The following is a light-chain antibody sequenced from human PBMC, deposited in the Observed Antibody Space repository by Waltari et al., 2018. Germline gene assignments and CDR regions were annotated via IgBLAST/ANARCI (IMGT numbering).Light chain of an antibody. CDR1: GSHIGEGYD. CDR2: GST. Sequence: QSVLTQPPSVSGAPGQRVTISCPGSGSHIGEGYDVPWYPQLPRAAPKLLIYGSTSRPLGVPARFFGSTSGTSASLAITGLQAEDEADYYCQSYDTSLSVVFGGGTKLTVL. V-gene: IGLV1-40*01. CDR3: QSYDTSLSVV. J-gene: IGLJ3*02.